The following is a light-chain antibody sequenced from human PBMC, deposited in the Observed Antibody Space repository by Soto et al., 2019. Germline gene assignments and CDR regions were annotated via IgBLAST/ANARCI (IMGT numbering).Light chain of an antibody. J-gene: IGLJ3*02. CDR3: GTWDTSLNAWV. CDR1: SSNIGNNY. CDR2: DNN. Sequence: QSVLTQPPSVSAAPGQKVTISCSGSSSNIGNNYVAWYQQLPGTAPKFLIYDNNKRPSGSPDRFSGSKSGTSATLDITGLQTGDEADYYCGTWDTSLNAWVFGGGTKVTVL. V-gene: IGLV1-51*02.